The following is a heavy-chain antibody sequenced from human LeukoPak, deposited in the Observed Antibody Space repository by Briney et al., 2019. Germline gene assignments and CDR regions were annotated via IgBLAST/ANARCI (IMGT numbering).Heavy chain of an antibody. Sequence: PSETLSLTCTVSGGSISSYYWSWIRQPPGKGLEWIGYIYYSGSTNYNPSLKSRVTTSVDTSKDQFSLKLSSVTAADTAVYYCARAILGYCSGGSCPGPRYYYMDVWGKGTTVTVSS. CDR2: IYYSGST. CDR1: GGSISSYY. CDR3: ARAILGYCSGGSCPGPRYYYMDV. J-gene: IGHJ6*03. D-gene: IGHD2-15*01. V-gene: IGHV4-59*01.